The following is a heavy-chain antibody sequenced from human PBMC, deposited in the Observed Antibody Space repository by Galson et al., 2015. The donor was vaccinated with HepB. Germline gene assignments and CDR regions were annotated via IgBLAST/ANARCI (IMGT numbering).Heavy chain of an antibody. J-gene: IGHJ4*02. CDR3: AKEAVAGSRLYFDY. D-gene: IGHD6-19*01. CDR1: GYSFTNYY. Sequence: QSGAEVKKPGASVKVSCKASGYSFTNYYLHWVRQAPGQGLEWMGVINPSGGSTTYAQTFQGRVTMTRDTSTTTVYMELDSLTSEDTAVYFCAKEAVAGSRLYFDYWGQGTLVTVSS. CDR2: INPSGGST. V-gene: IGHV1-46*01.